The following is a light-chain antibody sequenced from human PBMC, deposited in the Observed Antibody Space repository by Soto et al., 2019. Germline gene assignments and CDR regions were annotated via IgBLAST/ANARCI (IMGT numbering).Light chain of an antibody. V-gene: IGKV3-15*01. CDR2: GAS. CDR3: QQYNNWPPWT. J-gene: IGKJ1*01. Sequence: EIVMTQSPATLSVSPGERATLSCGASQSVSSNLAWYQQKPGQAPRLLIYGASTRATGIPARFSGSGSGKEFTLTFSSLQSEDFAVYDCQQYNNWPPWTFGQGTKVEIK. CDR1: QSVSSN.